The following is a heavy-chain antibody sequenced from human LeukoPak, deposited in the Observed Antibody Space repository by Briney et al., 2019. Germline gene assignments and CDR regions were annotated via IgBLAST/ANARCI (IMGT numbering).Heavy chain of an antibody. CDR3: ARSSSPSSYDAFDI. CDR1: GFTFSDYY. J-gene: IGHJ3*02. D-gene: IGHD2-2*01. CDR2: ISYDGSNK. V-gene: IGHV3-30-3*01. Sequence: GGSLRLSRAASGFTFSDYYMSWIRQAPGKGLEWVAVISYDGSNKYYADSVKGRFTISRDNAKNSLYLQMNSLRAEDMALYYCARSSSPSSYDAFDIWGQGTVVTVSS.